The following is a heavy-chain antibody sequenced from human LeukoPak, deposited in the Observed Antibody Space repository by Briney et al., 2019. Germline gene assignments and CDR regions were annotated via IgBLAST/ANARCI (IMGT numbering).Heavy chain of an antibody. Sequence: SETLSLTCTVSGGSISSGDYYWSWIRQPPGKGLEWIGYIYYSGSTYYNPSLKSRVTISVDTSKNQFSLKLSSVTAADTAVYYCASLGYCSSTSCYREDYWGQGTLVTVSS. CDR1: GGSISSGDYY. CDR2: IYYSGST. CDR3: ASLGYCSSTSCYREDY. V-gene: IGHV4-30-4*08. J-gene: IGHJ4*02. D-gene: IGHD2-2*01.